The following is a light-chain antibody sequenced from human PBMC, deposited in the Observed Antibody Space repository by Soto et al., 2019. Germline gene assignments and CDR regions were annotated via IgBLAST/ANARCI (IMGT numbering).Light chain of an antibody. CDR3: SSYTSSITYV. CDR1: SSDVGGYNY. J-gene: IGLJ1*01. CDR2: EVS. Sequence: QAVLTQPASASGSPGQSITISCTGTSSDVGGYNYVSWYQQHPGKAPKLMIYEVSNRPSGVSNRFSGSKSGNTASLTISGLQAEDEADYYCSSYTSSITYVLGTGTKLTVL. V-gene: IGLV2-14*01.